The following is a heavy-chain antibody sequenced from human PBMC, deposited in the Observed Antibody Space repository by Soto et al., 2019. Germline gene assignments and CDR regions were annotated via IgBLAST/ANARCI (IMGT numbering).Heavy chain of an antibody. Sequence: SETLSLTCAVSGDSISSYYWSWIRQPPGEGLEWIGYIYYSGSTYYNPSLKSRVTISVDTSKNQFSLKLSSVTAADTAVYYCARALHYYDSSGSFGYWGQGTLVTVSS. CDR1: GDSISSYY. V-gene: IGHV4-30-4*01. J-gene: IGHJ4*02. CDR3: ARALHYYDSSGSFGY. CDR2: IYYSGST. D-gene: IGHD3-22*01.